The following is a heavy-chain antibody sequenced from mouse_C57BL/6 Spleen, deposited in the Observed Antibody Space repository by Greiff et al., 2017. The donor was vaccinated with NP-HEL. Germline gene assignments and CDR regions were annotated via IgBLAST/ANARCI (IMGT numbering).Heavy chain of an antibody. CDR3: ARRKAYYDGSSDYYYGMDY. V-gene: IGHV1-61*01. J-gene: IGHJ4*01. Sequence: VQLQQPGAELVRPGSSVKLSCKASGYTFTSYWMDWVKQRPGQGLEWIGNIYPSDSETHYNQKFKDKATLTVDKSSSTAYMQLSSLTSEDSAVYYCARRKAYYDGSSDYYYGMDYWGQGTSVTVSS. D-gene: IGHD1-1*01. CDR1: GYTFTSYW. CDR2: IYPSDSET.